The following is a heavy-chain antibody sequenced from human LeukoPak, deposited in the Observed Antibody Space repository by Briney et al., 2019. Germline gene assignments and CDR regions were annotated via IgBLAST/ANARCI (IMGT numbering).Heavy chain of an antibody. Sequence: GASVKVSCKASGYTFTGYYMDWVRQAPGQGLEWMGRINPNSGGTNYAQKFQGRVTMTRDTSISTAYMELSRLRSDDTAVYYCAREDNFGSGSSPIDYWGQGTLVTVSS. V-gene: IGHV1-2*06. J-gene: IGHJ4*02. CDR2: INPNSGGT. D-gene: IGHD6-19*01. CDR1: GYTFTGYY. CDR3: AREDNFGSGSSPIDY.